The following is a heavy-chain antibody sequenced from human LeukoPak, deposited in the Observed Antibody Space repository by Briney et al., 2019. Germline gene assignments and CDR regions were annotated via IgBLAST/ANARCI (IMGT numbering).Heavy chain of an antibody. V-gene: IGHV3-7*01. D-gene: IGHD5-18*01. CDR2: IKQDGSEK. CDR1: GFTFSSYW. J-gene: IGHJ5*02. Sequence: PGGSLRLSCAASGFTFSSYWMSWVRKAPGKGLKWVANIKQDGSEKYYVDSVKGRFTISRDNAKNSLFLQMNSLRAEDTAVYYCARGASGIQLWFFDPWCQRTLVSVSS. CDR3: ARGASGIQLWFFDP.